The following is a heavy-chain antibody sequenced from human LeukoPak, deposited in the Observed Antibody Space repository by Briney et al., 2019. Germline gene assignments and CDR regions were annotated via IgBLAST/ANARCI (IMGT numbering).Heavy chain of an antibody. CDR2: IIPIFGTA. CDR1: GGTFSSYA. D-gene: IGHD6-13*01. J-gene: IGHJ4*02. V-gene: IGHV1-69*05. Sequence: GASVKVSCKASGGTFSSYAISWVRQAPGQGLEWMGGIIPIFGTANYAQKFQGRVTITTDESTSTAYMELSSLRSEDTAVYYCARGFDPGDRSSSYFDYWGQGTLVTVSS. CDR3: ARGFDPGDRSSSYFDY.